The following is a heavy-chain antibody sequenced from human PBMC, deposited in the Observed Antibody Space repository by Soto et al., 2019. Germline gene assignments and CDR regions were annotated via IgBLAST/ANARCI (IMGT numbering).Heavy chain of an antibody. CDR3: ARDRRAKDHNYGFFYYYGMDV. Sequence: GGSLRLSCAASGFSFSYAWMSWVRQAPGKGLEWVGRIKSKTDGGTSDYAAPVKGRFTISRDDSKTTLNLQMNSLRDEDTAVYYCARDRRAKDHNYGFFYYYGMDVWGQGTTVTVSS. CDR2: IKSKTDGGTS. D-gene: IGHD3-16*01. V-gene: IGHV3-15*01. CDR1: GFSFSYAW. J-gene: IGHJ6*02.